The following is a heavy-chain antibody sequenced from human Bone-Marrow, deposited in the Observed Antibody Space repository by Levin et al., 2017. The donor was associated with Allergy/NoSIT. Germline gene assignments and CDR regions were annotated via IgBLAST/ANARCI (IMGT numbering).Heavy chain of an antibody. J-gene: IGHJ3*02. V-gene: IGHV3-48*02. CDR1: GFTFSSYS. CDR3: ARAAGGFDI. CDR2: VSSVGSTI. D-gene: IGHD4-23*01. Sequence: LSLTCAASGFTFSSYSMNWVRQAPGKGLEWVSYVSSVGSTIYYADSVKGRFTISRDNAKSSLYLQMNSLRDEDTAVYYCARAAGGFDIWGQGTMVTVSS.